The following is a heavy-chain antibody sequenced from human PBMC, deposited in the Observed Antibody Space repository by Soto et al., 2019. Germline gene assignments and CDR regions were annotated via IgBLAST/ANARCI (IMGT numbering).Heavy chain of an antibody. CDR1: GFTFSSYG. CDR2: IWYDGSNK. V-gene: IGHV3-33*01. J-gene: IGHJ4*02. CDR3: ARGFSYGLTPIDY. D-gene: IGHD5-18*01. Sequence: GGSLRLSCAASGFTFSSYGMHWVRQAPGKGLEWVAVIWYDGSNKYYADSVKGRFTISRDNSKNTLYLQMNSLRAEDTAVYYCARGFSYGLTPIDYWGQGTLVTVSS.